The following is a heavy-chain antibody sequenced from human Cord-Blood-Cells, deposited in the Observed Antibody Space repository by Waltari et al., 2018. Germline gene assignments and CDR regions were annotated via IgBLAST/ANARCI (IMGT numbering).Heavy chain of an antibody. Sequence: QVQLVQSGAEVKKPGASVKVSCKASGYTFTGYYMHWVRQAPGQGLEWMGWINPNRGGTNYAQKFQGRVTMTRDTSISTAYMELSRLRSDDTAVYYCARSTEGDWEGYWGQGTLVTVSS. CDR1: GYTFTGYY. CDR3: ARSTEGDWEGY. V-gene: IGHV1-2*02. D-gene: IGHD1-26*01. CDR2: INPNRGGT. J-gene: IGHJ4*02.